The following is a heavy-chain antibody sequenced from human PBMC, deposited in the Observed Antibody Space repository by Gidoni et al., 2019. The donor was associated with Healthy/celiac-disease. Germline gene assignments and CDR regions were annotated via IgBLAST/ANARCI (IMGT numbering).Heavy chain of an antibody. CDR2: IYYSGGT. D-gene: IGHD2-2*01. CDR1: VGSISSRSDY. Sequence: HLQLQESGPGLVKPSVTPSPTCTVAVGSISSRSDYWGWIRQPLGKGLEWIGSIYYSGGTYYTPTLKSRVNISVATSKTKFTLKLNSVTDADTAVYYCARNLIVVVPAGIYYYGMDVWGQGTTVTVSS. CDR3: ARNLIVVVPAGIYYYGMDV. J-gene: IGHJ6*02. V-gene: IGHV4-39*01.